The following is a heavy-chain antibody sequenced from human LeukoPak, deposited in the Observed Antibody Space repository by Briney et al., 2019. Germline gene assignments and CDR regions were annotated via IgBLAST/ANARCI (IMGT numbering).Heavy chain of an antibody. CDR3: ARRPLDYDSSGYYGYAFDI. CDR2: TYYRSKWYN. V-gene: IGHV6-1*01. CDR1: GDSVSSNSAA. J-gene: IGHJ3*02. D-gene: IGHD3-22*01. Sequence: SQTLSLTCAISGDSVSSNSAAWNWIRQSPSRGLEWLGRTYYRSKWYNDYAVSVKSRITINPDTSKNQFSLQLNSVTPEDTAVYYCARRPLDYDSSGYYGYAFDIWGQGTMVTVSS.